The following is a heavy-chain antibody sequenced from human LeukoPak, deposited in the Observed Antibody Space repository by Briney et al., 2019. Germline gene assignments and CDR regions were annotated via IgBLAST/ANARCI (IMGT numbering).Heavy chain of an antibody. CDR2: ISGSGGGT. V-gene: IGHV3-23*01. D-gene: IGHD5-12*01. J-gene: IGHJ6*02. CDR1: GFTFSSYA. Sequence: GGSLRLSCAASGFTFSSYAMSWVRQAPGKGLEWVSAISGSGGGTYYADSVKGRSTISRDNSKNTLYPQMNSLRAEDTAVYYCAKNSGYDYSDYYGMDVWGQGTTVTVSS. CDR3: AKNSGYDYSDYYGMDV.